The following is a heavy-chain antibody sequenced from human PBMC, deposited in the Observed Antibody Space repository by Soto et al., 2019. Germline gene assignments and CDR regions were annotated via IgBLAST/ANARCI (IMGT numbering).Heavy chain of an antibody. Sequence: GASVKVSCKASGYTFTGYYMHWVRQAPGQGLEWMGWINPNSGGTNYAQKFQGRVTMTRDTSISTAYMELSRLRSDDTAVYYCARDRLYSGYEEALYYYYGMDVWGQGTTVTVSS. V-gene: IGHV1-2*02. CDR1: GYTFTGYY. CDR3: ARDRLYSGYEEALYYYYGMDV. CDR2: INPNSGGT. J-gene: IGHJ6*02. D-gene: IGHD5-12*01.